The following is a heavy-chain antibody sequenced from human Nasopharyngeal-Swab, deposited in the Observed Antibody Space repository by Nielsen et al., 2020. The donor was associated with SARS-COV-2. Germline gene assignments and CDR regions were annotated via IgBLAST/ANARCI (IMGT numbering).Heavy chain of an antibody. Sequence: SVKVSCKASGGTFTSYAISWVRQAPGQGLEWMGGIIPIFGTANYAQKFQGRVTITADKSTSTAYMELSSLRSEDTAVYYCARGDTIFGKGSYDAFDIWGQGTMVTVSS. V-gene: IGHV1-69*06. CDR3: ARGDTIFGKGSYDAFDI. J-gene: IGHJ3*02. D-gene: IGHD3-3*01. CDR1: GGTFTSYA. CDR2: IIPIFGTA.